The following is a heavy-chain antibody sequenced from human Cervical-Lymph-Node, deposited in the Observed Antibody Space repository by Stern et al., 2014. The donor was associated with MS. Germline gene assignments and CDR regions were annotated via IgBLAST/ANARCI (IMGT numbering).Heavy chain of an antibody. CDR2: ISSSSVYI. Sequence: EVQLLESGGGLVKPGGSLRLSCAASGFSLSTYSMNWVRQAPGQGLEWVSSISSSSVYIHYADSVRGRLTISRDNAKNSLYLQMNNLRDEDTAVYYCARALLGIDAYDIWGQGTMVTVSS. CDR1: GFSLSTYS. CDR3: ARALLGIDAYDI. V-gene: IGHV3-21*01. J-gene: IGHJ3*02. D-gene: IGHD2-8*02.